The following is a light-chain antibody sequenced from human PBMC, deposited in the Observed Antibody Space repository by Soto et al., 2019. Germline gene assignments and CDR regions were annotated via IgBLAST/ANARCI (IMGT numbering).Light chain of an antibody. Sequence: EIVMTQAPATRSVSPVERVSLSCRASQNIYDKLAWYQQKPGKTPRLLIYDASTRASGISGSFSGSGSGTEFTLTISSLQSEDFAVYYCQQYNRSPLTFGGGTKV. J-gene: IGKJ4*01. CDR2: DAS. V-gene: IGKV3-15*01. CDR3: QQYNRSPLT. CDR1: QNIYDK.